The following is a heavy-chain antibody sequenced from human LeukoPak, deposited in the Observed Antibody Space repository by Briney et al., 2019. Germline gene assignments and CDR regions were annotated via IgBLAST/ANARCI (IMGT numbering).Heavy chain of an antibody. J-gene: IGHJ4*02. CDR1: GFTFSSYW. V-gene: IGHV3-74*01. CDR2: INSDGSST. CDR3: ARDAFGVDKSPF. Sequence: GSLRLSCAASGFTFSSYWMHWVRQVPGKGLVWVSRINSDGSSTSYADSVKGRFTISRDNAKNTLYLQMNSLRAEDTAVYFCARDAFGVDKSPFWGQGTLVTVSS. D-gene: IGHD3-3*01.